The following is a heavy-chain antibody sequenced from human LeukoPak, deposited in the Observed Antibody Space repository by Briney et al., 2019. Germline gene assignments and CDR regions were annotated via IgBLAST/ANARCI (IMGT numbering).Heavy chain of an antibody. CDR2: IIPILGIA. D-gene: IGHD2-2*01. V-gene: IGHV1-69*04. CDR1: GGTFSSYA. Sequence: SVKVSCKASGGTFSSYAISWVRQAPGQGLEWMGRIIPILGIANYAQKFQGRVAITADKSTSTAYMELSSLRSEDTAVYYCARDGPIVVVPAAPLYPWGQGTLVTVSS. CDR3: ARDGPIVVVPAAPLYP. J-gene: IGHJ5*02.